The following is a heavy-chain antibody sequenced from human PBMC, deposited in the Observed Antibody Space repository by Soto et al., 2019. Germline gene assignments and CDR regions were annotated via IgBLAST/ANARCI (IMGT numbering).Heavy chain of an antibody. V-gene: IGHV2-5*02. CDR1: GFALNTYGEA. Sequence: QITLKESGPTLVKPTQTLTLTCTFSGFALNTYGEAVAWIRQPPGKALEWIALIYWDDDKRYSPSLKNRLTIAKDNSRNQVVLTMTNLDPVDTATYYCAHNRIVASAGTGYFDFWGQGTLVTVSS. J-gene: IGHJ4*02. CDR3: AHNRIVASAGTGYFDF. D-gene: IGHD6-13*01. CDR2: IYWDDDK.